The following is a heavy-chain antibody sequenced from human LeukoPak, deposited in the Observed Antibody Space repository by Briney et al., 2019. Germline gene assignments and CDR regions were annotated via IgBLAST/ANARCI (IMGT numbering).Heavy chain of an antibody. Sequence: SETLSLTCTVSGGSISSGAYYWSWIRQHPGKGLEWIGYIYYSGSTYYNPSLKSRVTISVDTSKNQFSLKLSSVTAADTAVYYCERDRICYDSDGYYYYFDYWGQGTLVTVSS. J-gene: IGHJ4*02. CDR2: IYYSGST. CDR1: GGSISSGAYY. V-gene: IGHV4-31*03. D-gene: IGHD3-22*01. CDR3: ERDRICYDSDGYYYYFDY.